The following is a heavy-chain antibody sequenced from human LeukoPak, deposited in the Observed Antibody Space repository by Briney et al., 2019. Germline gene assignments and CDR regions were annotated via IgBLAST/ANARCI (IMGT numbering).Heavy chain of an antibody. J-gene: IGHJ4*02. CDR3: ARTATMVRGLRYLDY. Sequence: PETLSLTCAVYGGSFSGYYWSWIRQPPGKGLEWIGEINHSGSTNYNPSLKSRVTISVDTSKNQFSLKLSSVTAADTAVYYCARTATMVRGLRYLDYWGQGTLVTVSS. V-gene: IGHV4-34*01. D-gene: IGHD3-10*01. CDR2: INHSGST. CDR1: GGSFSGYY.